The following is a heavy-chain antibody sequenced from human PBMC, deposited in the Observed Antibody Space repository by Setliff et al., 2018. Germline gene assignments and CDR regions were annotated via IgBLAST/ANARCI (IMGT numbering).Heavy chain of an antibody. CDR3: ARVGGYYYYYYGMDV. Sequence: SETLSLTCTVSGGSISSSSYYWGWIRQPPGKGLEWIGSIYYSGSTYYNPSLKSRFTISVDTSKNQFSLKLSSVTAADTAVYYCARVGGYYYYYYGMDVWGQGTTVTSP. J-gene: IGHJ6*02. CDR2: IYYSGST. V-gene: IGHV4-39*07. CDR1: GGSISSSSYY.